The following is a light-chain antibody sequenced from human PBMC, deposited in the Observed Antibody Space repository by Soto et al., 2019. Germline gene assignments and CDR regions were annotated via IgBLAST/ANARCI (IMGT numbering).Light chain of an antibody. CDR2: GNS. J-gene: IGLJ3*02. Sequence: QSVLTQPPSVSGAPGQRVTISCTGSSSNSGAGYDVHWYQQLPGTAPKLLIYGNSNRPSGVPDRFSGDKSGTSASLAITGLQAEEEADYYCQSYDSSLSGSVFGGGTQLTVL. CDR1: SSNSGAGYD. CDR3: QSYDSSLSGSV. V-gene: IGLV1-40*01.